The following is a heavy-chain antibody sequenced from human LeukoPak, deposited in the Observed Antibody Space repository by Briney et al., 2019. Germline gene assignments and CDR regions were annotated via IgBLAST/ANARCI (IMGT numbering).Heavy chain of an antibody. J-gene: IGHJ4*02. CDR1: GFTFSNAW. CDR2: SKSKTDGGTT. Sequence: GGSLRLSCAASGFTFSNAWMSWCRHAPGKGLEWGGRSKSKTDGGTTDYAAPVKGRFTISRDDSKNTLYLQMNSLKTEDTAVYYCTTDYDYVWGSYRYDYWGQGTLVTVSS. CDR3: TTDYDYVWGSYRYDY. D-gene: IGHD3-16*02. V-gene: IGHV3-15*01.